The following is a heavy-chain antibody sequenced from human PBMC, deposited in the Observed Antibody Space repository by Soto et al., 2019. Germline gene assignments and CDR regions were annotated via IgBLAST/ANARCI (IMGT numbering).Heavy chain of an antibody. V-gene: IGHV1-18*01. Sequence: ASVQVSCKASGYTFTSYGISWVRQAPGQGLEWMGWISAYNGNTNYADSVKGRFTISRDNSKNTLYLQMNSLRAEDTAVYYCAKDPIQLWIQGYFDYWGQGTLVTVSS. J-gene: IGHJ4*02. D-gene: IGHD5-18*01. CDR1: GYTFTSYG. CDR3: AKDPIQLWIQGYFDY. CDR2: ISAYNGNT.